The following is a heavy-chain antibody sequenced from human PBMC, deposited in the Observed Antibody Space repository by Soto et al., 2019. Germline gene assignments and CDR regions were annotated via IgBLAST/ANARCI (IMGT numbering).Heavy chain of an antibody. Sequence: ASVKVSCKASGYTFTSYGISWVRQDPGQGLEWMGWISAYNGNTNYAQKLQGRVTMTTDTSTSTAYMELRSLRSDDTAVYYCARDRSYYDFWSGYPPPNNWFDPWGQGTLVTVSS. CDR3: ARDRSYYDFWSGYPPPNNWFDP. CDR1: GYTFTSYG. J-gene: IGHJ5*02. V-gene: IGHV1-18*01. CDR2: ISAYNGNT. D-gene: IGHD3-3*01.